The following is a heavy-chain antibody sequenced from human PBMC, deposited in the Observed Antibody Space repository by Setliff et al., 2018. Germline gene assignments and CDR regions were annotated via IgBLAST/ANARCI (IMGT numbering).Heavy chain of an antibody. V-gene: IGHV3-21*01. J-gene: IGHJ4*02. CDR3: AGSRAWIPIFYF. D-gene: IGHD5-12*01. Sequence: PGGSLRLSCVVSGFVFRNYHLNWVRQTPEKGLEWVSSFSGSNEYTKYAHSVKGRVTISRDSAENPVYLQMNNLSAEDTAVYYCAGSRAWIPIFYFLGQGIFVTVSS. CDR1: GFVFRNYH. CDR2: FSGSNEYT.